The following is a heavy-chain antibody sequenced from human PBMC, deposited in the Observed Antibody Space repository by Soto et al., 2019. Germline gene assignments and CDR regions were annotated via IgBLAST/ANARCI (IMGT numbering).Heavy chain of an antibody. J-gene: IGHJ3*02. D-gene: IGHD6-13*01. V-gene: IGHV3-23*01. CDR2: ISGSGGST. CDR1: GFTFSSYA. Sequence: EVQLLESGGGLVQPGGSLRLCCAASGFTFSSYAMSWVRQAPGKGLEWVSAISGSGGSTYYADSVKGRFTISRDNSKNTLYLQMNSLRAEDTAVYYCAKENRAIAAAGPHDAFDIWGQGTMVTVSS. CDR3: AKENRAIAAAGPHDAFDI.